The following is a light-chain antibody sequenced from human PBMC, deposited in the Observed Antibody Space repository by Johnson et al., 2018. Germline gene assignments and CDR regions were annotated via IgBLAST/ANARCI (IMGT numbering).Light chain of an antibody. V-gene: IGLV1-51*02. CDR3: GTWDSSLSAGNV. CDR1: SSNIGNNY. J-gene: IGLJ1*01. Sequence: QSVLTQPPSVSAAPGQKVTISCSGSSSNIGNNYVSWYQQLPGTAPKLLIYENNKRPSGIPDRFSGSKSGTSATLAITGLRHGDEADYYCGTWDSSLSAGNVFGTGTKVTVL. CDR2: ENN.